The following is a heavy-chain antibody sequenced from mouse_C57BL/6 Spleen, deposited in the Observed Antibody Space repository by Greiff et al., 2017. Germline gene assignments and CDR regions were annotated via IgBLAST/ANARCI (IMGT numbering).Heavy chain of an antibody. Sequence: QVQLQQPGTELVKPGASVKLSCKASGYTFTSYWMHWVKQRPGQGLEWIGNINPSNGGTNYNEKFKSKATLTVDKSSSTAYMQLSSLTSEDSAVYYCAKGPPAVVATGDAMDDWGQGTSVTVAS. CDR3: AKGPPAVVATGDAMDD. CDR2: INPSNGGT. D-gene: IGHD1-1*01. J-gene: IGHJ4*01. CDR1: GYTFTSYW. V-gene: IGHV1-53*01.